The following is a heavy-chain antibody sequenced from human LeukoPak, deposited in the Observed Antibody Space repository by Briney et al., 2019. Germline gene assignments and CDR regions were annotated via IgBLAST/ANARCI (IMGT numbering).Heavy chain of an antibody. J-gene: IGHJ3*02. Sequence: PGGSLRLSCAASGFTFSSYWMHWVRQAPGKGLVGVSRINDDGRSTSYADSVKGRFTISRDNAKNTLYLQMNSLRAEDTAVYYCARSMAQDVDAFDIWGQGTMVTVSS. V-gene: IGHV3-74*01. CDR3: ARSMAQDVDAFDI. D-gene: IGHD2-21*01. CDR2: INDDGRST. CDR1: GFTFSSYW.